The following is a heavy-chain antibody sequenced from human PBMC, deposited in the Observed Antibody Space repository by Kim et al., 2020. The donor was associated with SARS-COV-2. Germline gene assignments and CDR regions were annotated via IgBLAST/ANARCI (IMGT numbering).Heavy chain of an antibody. D-gene: IGHD7-27*01. V-gene: IGHV6-1*01. Sequence: TDYAVSVKSRITLNPDASKNPFSLQLNSVTAEDTAVYYCARGTGASGMDVWGQGTTVTVSS. CDR3: ARGTGASGMDV. CDR2: T. J-gene: IGHJ6*02.